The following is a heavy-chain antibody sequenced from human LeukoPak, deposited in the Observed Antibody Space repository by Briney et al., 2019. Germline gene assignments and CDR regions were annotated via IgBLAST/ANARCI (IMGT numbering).Heavy chain of an antibody. J-gene: IGHJ4*02. CDR1: GFSFCIYA. V-gene: IGHV3-23*01. CDR2: ISSSCGST. Sequence: GGAPRLSCAAAGFSFCIYAMTGGRQAPREGLEWVSVISSSCGSTYYADSVKRRFTISRDNSKHTLYLQMNSLRAEDTAVYYCAGGYGYGYSGYWGQGTLVTVSS. D-gene: IGHD5-18*01. CDR3: AGGYGYGYSGY.